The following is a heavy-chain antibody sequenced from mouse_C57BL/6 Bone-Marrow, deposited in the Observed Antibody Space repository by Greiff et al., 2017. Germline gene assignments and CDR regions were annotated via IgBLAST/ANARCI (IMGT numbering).Heavy chain of an antibody. CDR1: GYTFTSYG. J-gene: IGHJ1*03. CDR3: ERWESCWYFEV. Sequence: QVQLQQSGAELARPGASVKLSCKASGYTFTSYGISWVKQRTGQGLEWIGEIYPRSGNTYYNEKFKGKATLSADKSSSTAYMELRNLTSEDSAVXFCERWESCWYFEVWGTGTTVTVAS. CDR2: IYPRSGNT. V-gene: IGHV1-81*01. D-gene: IGHD4-1*01.